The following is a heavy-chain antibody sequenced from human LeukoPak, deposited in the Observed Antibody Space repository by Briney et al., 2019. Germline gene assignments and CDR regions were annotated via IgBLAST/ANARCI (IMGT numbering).Heavy chain of an antibody. D-gene: IGHD3-22*01. V-gene: IGHV3-23*01. CDR2: ISGSGGST. Sequence: GGSLRLSCAASGFTFSSYAMSWVRQAPGKGLEWGSAISGSGGSTYYADSVKGRFTISRDNSKNTLYLQINSLRAEDTAVYYCAKVGSGYYYRDYWGQGTLVTVSS. CDR3: AKVGSGYYYRDY. CDR1: GFTFSSYA. J-gene: IGHJ4*02.